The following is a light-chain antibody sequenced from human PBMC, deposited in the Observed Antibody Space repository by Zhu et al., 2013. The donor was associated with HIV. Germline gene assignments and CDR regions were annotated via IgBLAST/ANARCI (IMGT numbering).Light chain of an antibody. J-gene: IGKJ1*01. Sequence: DIQLTQSPSFLSASVGDRVIIACRASQDIGRYLAWYQQKSGKAPKLLIFAASTVQSGVPSRFSGSGSGTEFTLTISGLRSEDFATYYCQQSYSTPRTFGQGTKVEI. CDR1: QDIGRY. CDR3: QQSYSTPRT. V-gene: IGKV1-9*01. CDR2: AAS.